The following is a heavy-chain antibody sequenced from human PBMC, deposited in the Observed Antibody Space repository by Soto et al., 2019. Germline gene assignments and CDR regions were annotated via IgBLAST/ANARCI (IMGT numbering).Heavy chain of an antibody. J-gene: IGHJ3*02. D-gene: IGHD1-26*01. CDR2: SNHSGSN. CDR3: ARGGSNEWKVALEI. V-gene: IGHV4-34*01. Sequence: PSETLSLTCVVSGGSFSTYYYNWIRQSPGKGLEWIGESNHSGSNNYSPSLKSRVTMSLDTSKNQFSLKLTSVTAADTAVYYCARGGSNEWKVALEIWGKGTLVTVSS. CDR1: GGSFSTYY.